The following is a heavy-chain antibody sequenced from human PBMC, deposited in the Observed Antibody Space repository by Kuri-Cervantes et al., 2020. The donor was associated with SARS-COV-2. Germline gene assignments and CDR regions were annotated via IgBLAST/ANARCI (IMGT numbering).Heavy chain of an antibody. V-gene: IGHV3-23*03. CDR2: IYSGGSST. CDR3: ARGYDSSGYSLDY. D-gene: IGHD3-22*01. J-gene: IGHJ4*02. CDR1: GFTFSSYW. Sequence: GGSLRLSCAASGFTFSSYWMSWVRQAPGKGLEWVSVIYSGGSSTYYADSVKGRFTISRDNAKNTLYLQMNSLRAEDTAVYYCARGYDSSGYSLDYWGQGTLVTVSS.